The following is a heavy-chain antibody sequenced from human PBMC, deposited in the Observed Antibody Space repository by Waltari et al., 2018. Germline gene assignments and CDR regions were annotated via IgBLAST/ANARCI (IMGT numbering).Heavy chain of an antibody. CDR3: ARTLEDILTVGIGY. D-gene: IGHD3-9*01. Sequence: QVQLQESGPGLVKPSGTLSLTCAVSGGSISISNCWCWVRQPPGKGLEWIGEIYNSGSTNYNPSLKSRVTISVDKSKNQFSLKLSSVTAADTAVYYCARTLEDILTVGIGYWGQGTLVTVSS. CDR1: GGSISISNC. V-gene: IGHV4-4*02. J-gene: IGHJ4*02. CDR2: IYNSGST.